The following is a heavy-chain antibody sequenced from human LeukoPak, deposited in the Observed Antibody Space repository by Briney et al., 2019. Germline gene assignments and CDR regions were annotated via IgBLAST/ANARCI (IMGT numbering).Heavy chain of an antibody. Sequence: SQTLSLTCAVSGGSISSGGYSWSWIRQPPGKGLEWIGYIYHSGSTYYNPSLKSRVTISVDRSKNQFSLKLSSVTAADTAVYYCARGRQLWLPPPRGASRGYFDYWGQGTLVTVSS. J-gene: IGHJ4*02. V-gene: IGHV4-30-2*01. CDR3: ARGRQLWLPPPRGASRGYFDY. CDR2: IYHSGST. CDR1: GGSISSGGYS. D-gene: IGHD5-18*01.